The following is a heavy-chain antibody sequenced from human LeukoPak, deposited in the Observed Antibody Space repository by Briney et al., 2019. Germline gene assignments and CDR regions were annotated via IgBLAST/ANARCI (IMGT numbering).Heavy chain of an antibody. V-gene: IGHV3-30*04. CDR3: ARDFRGYSYGLWFDP. CDR2: ISYDGSNK. J-gene: IGHJ5*02. D-gene: IGHD5-18*01. Sequence: GGSLRLSCAASGFTFSSYAMHWVRQAPGKGLEWVAVISYDGSNKYYADSVKGRFTISRDNSKNTLYLQMNSLRAEDTAVYYCARDFRGYSYGLWFDPWGQGTLVTVS. CDR1: GFTFSSYA.